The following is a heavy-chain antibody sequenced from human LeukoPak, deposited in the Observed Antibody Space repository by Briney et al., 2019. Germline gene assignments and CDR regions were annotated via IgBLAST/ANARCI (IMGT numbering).Heavy chain of an antibody. D-gene: IGHD6-13*01. CDR3: ARAPRRGYSSSWQPIYYMDV. Sequence: SETLSLTCTVSGGSISSYYWSWIRQPPGKGLEWIGEINHSGSTNYNPSLKSRVTISVDTSKNQFSLKLSSVTAADTAVYYCARAPRRGYSSSWQPIYYMDVWGQGTTVTVSS. V-gene: IGHV4-34*01. CDR2: INHSGST. J-gene: IGHJ6*03. CDR1: GGSISSYY.